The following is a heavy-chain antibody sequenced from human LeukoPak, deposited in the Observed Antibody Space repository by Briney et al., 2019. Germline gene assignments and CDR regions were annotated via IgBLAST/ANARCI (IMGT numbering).Heavy chain of an antibody. D-gene: IGHD6-6*01. Sequence: PGGSLRLSCVASGFSFSIYGMTWVRQAPGKGLEWVSSISGSGGEIHYADSVRGRFTISRDNSKDTVYLQMNSLRDEDTAVFYCAKGGPFSTSSQKYFDPWGQGSLVIVSS. J-gene: IGHJ5*02. CDR2: ISGSGGEI. V-gene: IGHV3-23*01. CDR3: AKGGPFSTSSQKYFDP. CDR1: GFSFSIYG.